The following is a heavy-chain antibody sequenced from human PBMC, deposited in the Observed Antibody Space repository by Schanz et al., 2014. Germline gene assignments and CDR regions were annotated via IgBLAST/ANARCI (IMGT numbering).Heavy chain of an antibody. J-gene: IGHJ4*02. CDR1: GFTLSNYA. V-gene: IGHV3-23*01. Sequence: EVQLLESGGGLVQPGGSLKLSCAASGFTLSNYAMSWVRQAPGKGLEWVSALSEGGGGTHYADSVRGRFTISRDNSKNTVYIQMNSLRAEDTAVYYCARGGPAYYFDDWGQGTLVTVSS. CDR3: ARGGPAYYFDD. CDR2: LSEGGGGT.